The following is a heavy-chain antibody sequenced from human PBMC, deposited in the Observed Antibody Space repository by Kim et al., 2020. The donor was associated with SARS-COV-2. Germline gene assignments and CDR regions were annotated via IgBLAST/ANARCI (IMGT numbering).Heavy chain of an antibody. Sequence: SETLSLTCTVSGGSISSGGYYWSWIRQHPGKGLEWIGYIYYSGSTYYNPSLKSRVTISVDTSKNQFSLKLSSVTAADTAVYYCAREVRGAYCGGDCYVDDYWGQGTLVTVSS. J-gene: IGHJ4*02. V-gene: IGHV4-31*03. CDR1: GGSISSGGYY. D-gene: IGHD2-21*01. CDR3: AREVRGAYCGGDCYVDDY. CDR2: IYYSGST.